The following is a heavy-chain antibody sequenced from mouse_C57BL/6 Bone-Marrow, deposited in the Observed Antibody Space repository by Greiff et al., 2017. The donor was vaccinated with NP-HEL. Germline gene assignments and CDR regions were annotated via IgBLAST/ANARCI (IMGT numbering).Heavy chain of an antibody. J-gene: IGHJ2*01. CDR2: IYPRSGNT. CDR3: ARGGDYLDY. CDR1: GYTFTSYG. Sequence: VKLQESGAELARPGASVKLSCKASGYTFTSYGISWVKQRTGQGLEWIGEIYPRSGNTYYNEKFKGKATLTADKSSSTAYMGLRSLTSEDSAVYFCARGGDYLDYWGQGTTLTVSS. V-gene: IGHV1-81*01.